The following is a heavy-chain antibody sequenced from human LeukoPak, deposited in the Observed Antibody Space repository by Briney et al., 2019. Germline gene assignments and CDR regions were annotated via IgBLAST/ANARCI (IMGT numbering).Heavy chain of an antibody. J-gene: IGHJ4*02. CDR1: GGSISSGGYY. V-gene: IGHV4-31*03. D-gene: IGHD6-13*01. CDR3: ARVRAGYSSSWTAFDY. Sequence: SETLSLTCTVSGGSISSGGYYWSWIRQHPGKGLEWIGYIYYSGSTYYNPSLKSRVTLSVDTSKNQFSLKLSSVTAADTAVYYCARVRAGYSSSWTAFDYWGQGTLVTVSS. CDR2: IYYSGST.